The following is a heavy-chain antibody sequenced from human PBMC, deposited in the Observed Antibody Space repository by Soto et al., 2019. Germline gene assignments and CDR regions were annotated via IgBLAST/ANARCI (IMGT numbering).Heavy chain of an antibody. CDR1: GGTFSSHA. J-gene: IGHJ4*02. D-gene: IGHD2-21*01. Sequence: QVQLVQSGAEVKKPGSSVRVSCKASGGTFSSHAFTWVRQAPGQGLEWMGGIIPMFGTPNYAQKFQGRLTITAESGTSYMEMRSLRAEATAGFFLAGGRDGGDGYSFGIFDLWGQGTLVTVSS. V-gene: IGHV1-69*01. CDR3: AGGRDGGDGYSFGIFDL. CDR2: IIPMFGTP.